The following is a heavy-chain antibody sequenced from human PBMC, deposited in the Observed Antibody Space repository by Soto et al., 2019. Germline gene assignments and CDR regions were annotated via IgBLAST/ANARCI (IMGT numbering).Heavy chain of an antibody. Sequence: SETLSLTCAVSGGSITSANWWTWVRQPPGGGLEWIGEISHSGITNYKASLKSRVTMSVDKTKNDVSLRLTSVTAADTAVYYCARVLRGWFDPWGQGTPVTVSS. CDR2: ISHSGIT. V-gene: IGHV4-4*02. J-gene: IGHJ5*02. CDR3: ARVLRGWFDP. CDR1: GGSITSANW.